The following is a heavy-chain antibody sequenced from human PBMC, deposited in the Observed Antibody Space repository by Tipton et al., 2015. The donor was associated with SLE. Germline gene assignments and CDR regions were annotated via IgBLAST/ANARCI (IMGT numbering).Heavy chain of an antibody. D-gene: IGHD3-22*01. CDR1: GDSISSFY. CDR2: IHHSGST. CDR3: ARDEYRYDATGYHLLGHFDF. V-gene: IGHV4-59*12. Sequence: PGLVKPSETVSLTCTVSGDSISSFYWSWIRQPPGKGLEWIGYIHHSGSTNYNPSLQSRVTISRDPSKNQFSLKLSSVTAADTAVYYCARDEYRYDATGYHLLGHFDFWGQGTLVTVSS. J-gene: IGHJ4*02.